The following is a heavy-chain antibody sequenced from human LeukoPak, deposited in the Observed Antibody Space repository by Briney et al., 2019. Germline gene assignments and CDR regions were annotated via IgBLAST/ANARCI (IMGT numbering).Heavy chain of an antibody. D-gene: IGHD3-22*01. CDR3: ATVSGDDSSGYYYFDY. CDR2: FDPEDGET. Sequence: ASVKVSCKVSGYTLTELSMHWVRQAPGKGLEWMGGFDPEDGETIYAQKFQGRVTMTEDTSTDTAYMELSSLRSEDTAVYYCATVSGDDSSGYYYFDYWGQGTLVTVSS. J-gene: IGHJ4*02. CDR1: GYTLTELS. V-gene: IGHV1-24*01.